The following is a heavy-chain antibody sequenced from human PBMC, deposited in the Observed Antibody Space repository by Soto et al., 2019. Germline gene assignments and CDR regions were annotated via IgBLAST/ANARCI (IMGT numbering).Heavy chain of an antibody. V-gene: IGHV1-2*04. D-gene: IGHD2-8*01. J-gene: IGHJ6*02. CDR2: INPKSGGT. CDR3: ARGDSTDCSNGACSFFYNHDMDV. Sequence: ASVKVSCKASGYSFTDYHIHWVRQAPGQGLEWLGRINPKSGGTSTAQKFQGWVTMTTDTSISTASMELTRLTSDDTAIYYCARGDSTDCSNGACSFFYNHDMDVWGQGTTVSVSS. CDR1: GYSFTDYH.